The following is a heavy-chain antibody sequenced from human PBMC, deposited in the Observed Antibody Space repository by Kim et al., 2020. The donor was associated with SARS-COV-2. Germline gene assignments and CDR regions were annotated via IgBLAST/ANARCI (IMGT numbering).Heavy chain of an antibody. D-gene: IGHD3-22*01. Sequence: PSRKSRVTIAVDTSKNQFSLKLSSVTAGDTAVYYCARAPITMIVVVKAFDIWGQGTMVTVSS. V-gene: IGHV4-31*02. J-gene: IGHJ3*02. CDR3: ARAPITMIVVVKAFDI.